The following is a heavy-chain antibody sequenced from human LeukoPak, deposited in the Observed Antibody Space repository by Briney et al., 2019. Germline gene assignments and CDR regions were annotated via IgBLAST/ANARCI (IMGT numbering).Heavy chain of an antibody. Sequence: GGSLRLSCAASGFTFSSYGMHWVRQAPGKGLEWAAFTRYDGSNKYYADSVKGRFTISRDNSKNTLYLQMNSLRAEDTAVYYCAKDHYYGSGSSDYWGQGTLVTVSS. D-gene: IGHD3-10*01. J-gene: IGHJ4*02. CDR1: GFTFSSYG. V-gene: IGHV3-30*02. CDR2: TRYDGSNK. CDR3: AKDHYYGSGSSDY.